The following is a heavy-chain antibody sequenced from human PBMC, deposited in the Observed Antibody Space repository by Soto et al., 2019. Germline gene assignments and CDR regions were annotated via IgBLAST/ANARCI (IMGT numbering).Heavy chain of an antibody. D-gene: IGHD6-6*01. Sequence: SETLSLTCTVSGGSISSGDYYWSWIRQPPGKGPEWIGYIYYSGSTYYNPSLKSRVTISVDTSKNQFSLKLSSVTAADTAVYYCARGRGAARPGWFDPWGQGTLVTVSS. J-gene: IGHJ5*02. CDR2: IYYSGST. V-gene: IGHV4-30-4*01. CDR1: GGSISSGDYY. CDR3: ARGRGAARPGWFDP.